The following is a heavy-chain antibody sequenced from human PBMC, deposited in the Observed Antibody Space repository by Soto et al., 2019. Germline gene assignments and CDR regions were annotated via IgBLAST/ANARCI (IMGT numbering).Heavy chain of an antibody. V-gene: IGHV4-30-4*01. Sequence: SETLSLTCTVSGGSISSGDYYWSWIRQPPGKGLEWIGYIYYSGSTYYNPSLKSRVTISVDTSKNQFSLKLSSVTAADTAVYYCARVPMPGWFDPWGQETLVTVSS. CDR2: IYYSGST. J-gene: IGHJ5*02. D-gene: IGHD2-2*01. CDR3: ARVPMPGWFDP. CDR1: GGSISSGDYY.